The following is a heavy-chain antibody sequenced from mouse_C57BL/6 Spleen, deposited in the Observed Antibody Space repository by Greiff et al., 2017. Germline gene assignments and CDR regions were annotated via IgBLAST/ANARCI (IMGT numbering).Heavy chain of an antibody. V-gene: IGHV1-64*01. J-gene: IGHJ1*03. CDR3: ARSYDCYYVGYFDV. Sequence: QVQLQQPGAELVKPGASVKLSCKASGYTFTSYWMHWVKQRPGQGLEWIGMIHPNSGSTNYNEKFKSKATLTVDKSSSTAYMQLSSLTSEDSAVYYCARSYDCYYVGYFDVWGTGTTVTVSS. D-gene: IGHD2-3*01. CDR1: GYTFTSYW. CDR2: IHPNSGST.